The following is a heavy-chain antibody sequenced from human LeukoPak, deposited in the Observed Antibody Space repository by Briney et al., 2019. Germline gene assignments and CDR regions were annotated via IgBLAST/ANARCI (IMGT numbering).Heavy chain of an antibody. J-gene: IGHJ4*02. Sequence: SETLSLTCTVSGASISDYCWSWIRQPPGKGLQWIGYISYRGATIYNPSLKSRVTISVDTFKNHFSLRLSTVTAADTAMYYCARVYSSSWYRGSLYFEKWGQGTLVTVSS. D-gene: IGHD6-13*01. CDR3: ARVYSSSWYRGSLYFEK. CDR2: ISYRGAT. V-gene: IGHV4-59*01. CDR1: GASISDYC.